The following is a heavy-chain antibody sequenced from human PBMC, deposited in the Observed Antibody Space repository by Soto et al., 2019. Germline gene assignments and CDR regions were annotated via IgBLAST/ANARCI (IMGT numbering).Heavy chain of an antibody. V-gene: IGHV1-2*02. J-gene: IGHJ6*02. Sequence: GASVKVSCKASGYTFTGYYMHWVLQAPGQGLEWMGWINPNSGGTNYAQKFQGRVTMTRDTSISTAYMELSRLRSDDTAVYYCARAPQSTAATTYNGMDVWGQGTTVTVSS. CDR1: GYTFTGYY. CDR3: ARAPQSTAATTYNGMDV. CDR2: INPNSGGT. D-gene: IGHD2-15*01.